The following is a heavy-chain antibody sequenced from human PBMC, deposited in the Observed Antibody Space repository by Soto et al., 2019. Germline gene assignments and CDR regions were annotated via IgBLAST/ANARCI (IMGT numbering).Heavy chain of an antibody. CDR3: ARDRPPSVMDI. CDR2: ISSSSSYI. J-gene: IGHJ6*02. V-gene: IGHV3-21*01. Sequence: GRSLRLSCAASGVTFSSYSSNCVRQAPGKGLEWVSSISSSSSYIYYADSVKGRFTISRDNAKNSLYLQMNSLRAEDTAVYYCARDRPPSVMDIWGQGTTVTVSS. CDR1: GVTFSSYS.